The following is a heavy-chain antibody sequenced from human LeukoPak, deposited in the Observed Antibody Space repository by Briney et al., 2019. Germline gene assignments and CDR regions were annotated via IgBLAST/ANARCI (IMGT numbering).Heavy chain of an antibody. Sequence: GGSLRLSCAASGFTFSSYEMNWVRQAPGKGLEWVSYISSSGSTIYYADSVKGRFTISRDNSKNTLYLQMNSLRAEDTAVYYCAKARIGYCSGGSCYSDYWGQGTLVTVSS. CDR2: ISSSGSTI. CDR3: AKARIGYCSGGSCYSDY. V-gene: IGHV3-48*03. J-gene: IGHJ4*02. D-gene: IGHD2-15*01. CDR1: GFTFSSYE.